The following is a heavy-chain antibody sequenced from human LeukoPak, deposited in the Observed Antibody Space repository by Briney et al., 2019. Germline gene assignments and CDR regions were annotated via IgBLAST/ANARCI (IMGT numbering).Heavy chain of an antibody. Sequence: GGSLRLSCAASGFIVSSNYMSWVRQAPGKGLEWVSLIYSGGSTYYADSVKGRFTISRDNSKNTLYLQMNSLRAEDTAAYYCARYYYDSSGYPYYLDYWGQGTLVTVSS. V-gene: IGHV3-53*01. CDR3: ARYYYDSSGYPYYLDY. CDR1: GFIVSSNY. J-gene: IGHJ4*02. D-gene: IGHD3-22*01. CDR2: IYSGGST.